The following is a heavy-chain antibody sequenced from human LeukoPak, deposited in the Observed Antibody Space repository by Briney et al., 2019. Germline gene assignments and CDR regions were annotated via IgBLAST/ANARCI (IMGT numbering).Heavy chain of an antibody. V-gene: IGHV1-2*02. Sequence: ASVKVSCKASGYTFTGYYMHWVRQALGQGLEWMGWINPDSGGTNYAQKFQGRVTMTRDTSISTAYMELRSLRSDDTAVYYCARVGNTYYYGSGSYYCFGPWGQGTLVTVSS. CDR2: INPDSGGT. J-gene: IGHJ5*02. CDR1: GYTFTGYY. CDR3: ARVGNTYYYGSGSYYCFGP. D-gene: IGHD3-10*01.